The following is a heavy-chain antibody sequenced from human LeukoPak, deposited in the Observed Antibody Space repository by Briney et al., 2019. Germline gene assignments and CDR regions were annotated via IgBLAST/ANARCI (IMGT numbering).Heavy chain of an antibody. V-gene: IGHV5-51*01. J-gene: IGHJ4*02. CDR3: ARKIGYCSGGSCYYFDY. Sequence: GESLKISCKGSGYSFTSYCIGWVRQMPGKGLEWMGIIYPGDSDTRYSPSFQGQVTISADKSISTAYLQWSSLKASDTATYYCARKIGYCSGGSCYYFDYWGQGTLVTVSS. CDR1: GYSFTSYC. CDR2: IYPGDSDT. D-gene: IGHD2-15*01.